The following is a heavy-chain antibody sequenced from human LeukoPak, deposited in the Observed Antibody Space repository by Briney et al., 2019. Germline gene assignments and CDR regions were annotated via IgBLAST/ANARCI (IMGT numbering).Heavy chain of an antibody. CDR1: GGSISSSSYY. Sequence: KPSETLSLTCTVSGGSISSSSYYWGWIRQPPGKGLEWIGSIYYSGSTYYNPSLKSRVTISVDTSKNQFSLKLSSVTAADTAVYYCARDNVSRGKAAAAYGMDVWGQGTTVTVSS. CDR2: IYYSGST. D-gene: IGHD6-13*01. CDR3: ARDNVSRGKAAAAYGMDV. J-gene: IGHJ6*02. V-gene: IGHV4-39*07.